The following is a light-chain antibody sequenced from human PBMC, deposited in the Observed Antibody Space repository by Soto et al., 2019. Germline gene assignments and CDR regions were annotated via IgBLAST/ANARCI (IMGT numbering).Light chain of an antibody. V-gene: IGKV1-39*01. J-gene: IGKJ1*01. CDR2: GAS. CDR3: QQCLTTPLS. Sequence: DIQMTQFPSSLSASVGDRVTITCRVSQTISTCLNWYPQKAGTAPKRLIYGASDLESGIPSRFSGSGSGTYFTLTISSLQPEDFAIYYCQQCLTTPLSFGQGTRVEI. CDR1: QTISTC.